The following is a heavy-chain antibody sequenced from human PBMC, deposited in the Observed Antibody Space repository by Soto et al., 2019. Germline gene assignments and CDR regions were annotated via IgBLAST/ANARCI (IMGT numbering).Heavy chain of an antibody. J-gene: IGHJ4*02. Sequence: SETLSLTCTVSGGSISSRGCDWGWIRQPPGKGLEWIASIKYSGSTNYNPSLKSRVTISVDTSRSQFSLKLSSVTAADTAVYYCARTFHYGSGTSEYWGQGTLVTVSS. CDR2: IKYSGST. CDR1: GGSISSRGCD. CDR3: ARTFHYGSGTSEY. V-gene: IGHV4-39*07. D-gene: IGHD3-10*01.